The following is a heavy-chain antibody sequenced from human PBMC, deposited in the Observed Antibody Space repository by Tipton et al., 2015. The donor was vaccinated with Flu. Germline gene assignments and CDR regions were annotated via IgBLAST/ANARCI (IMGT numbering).Heavy chain of an antibody. Sequence: GLVKPSQTLSLTCAVSGYSISSGYYWGWIRQPPGKGLEWIGSIYRSGGTYYNPSLKSRVTISVDTSKTQFSLKLSSVTAADTAVYYCARDYGDLNWFDPWGQGTLVTVSS. V-gene: IGHV4-38-2*02. J-gene: IGHJ5*02. CDR3: ARDYGDLNWFDP. D-gene: IGHD3-10*01. CDR2: IYRSGGT. CDR1: GYSISSGYY.